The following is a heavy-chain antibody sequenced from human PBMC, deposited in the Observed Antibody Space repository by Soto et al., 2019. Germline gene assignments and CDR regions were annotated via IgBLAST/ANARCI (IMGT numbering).Heavy chain of an antibody. D-gene: IGHD3-9*01. CDR1: GGSVSSGSYY. J-gene: IGHJ4*02. CDR2: IYYSGST. CDR3: AREVRYFDWSYFDY. V-gene: IGHV4-61*01. Sequence: QVQLQESGPGLVKPSETLSLTCTVSGGSVSSGSYYWSWIRQPPGKGLEWIGYIYYSGSTNYNPSLTSRVTISVDTSKNQFSLKLSSVTAADTAVYYCAREVRYFDWSYFDYWGQGTLVTVSS.